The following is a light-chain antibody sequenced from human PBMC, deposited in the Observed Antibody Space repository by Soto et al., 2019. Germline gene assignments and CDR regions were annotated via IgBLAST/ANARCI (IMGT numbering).Light chain of an antibody. J-gene: IGLJ3*02. CDR2: SNN. CDR3: AAWDDSLSALV. CDR1: SSNIGSNY. Sequence: QSVLTQPPSASGTPGQRVTISCSGSSSNIGSNYVYWYQQLPGTAPKLLIYSNNQRPSGVPDRFSGSKSGISASLAISGLRSEDEADYYCAAWDDSLSALVFGGGTKVTVL. V-gene: IGLV1-47*02.